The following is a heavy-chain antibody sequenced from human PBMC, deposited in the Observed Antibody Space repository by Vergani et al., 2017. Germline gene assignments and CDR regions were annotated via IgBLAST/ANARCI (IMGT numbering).Heavy chain of an antibody. Sequence: QVQLVQSGAEVKKPGSSVKVSCKASGGTFSSYAISWVRQAPGQGLEWMGRIIPIFGTANYAQKFQGRVTITADESTSTAYMELSSLRSEDTAVYYCAIITGCDILTGYYRRYYYCMDVWSQGTTVTVSS. CDR2: IIPIFGTA. J-gene: IGHJ6*02. D-gene: IGHD3-9*01. V-gene: IGHV1-69*13. CDR3: AIITGCDILTGYYRRYYYCMDV. CDR1: GGTFSSYA.